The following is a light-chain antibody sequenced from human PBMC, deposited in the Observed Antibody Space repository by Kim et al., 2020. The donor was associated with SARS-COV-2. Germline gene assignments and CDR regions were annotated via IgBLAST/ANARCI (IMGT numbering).Light chain of an antibody. CDR3: QQYNSYSWT. CDR1: QSIINY. J-gene: IGKJ1*01. V-gene: IGKV1-5*03. CDR2: KAS. Sequence: DIQMTQSPSTLSASIGDRVTITCRASQSIINYLAWYQQKPGKAPKLLIYKASSLESGVPSRFSGSGSGTEFTLTISSLQPDDFATYYCQQYNSYSWTFGQGTKVDIK.